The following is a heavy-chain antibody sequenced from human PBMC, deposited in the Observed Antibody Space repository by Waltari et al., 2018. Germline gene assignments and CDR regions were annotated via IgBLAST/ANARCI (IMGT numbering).Heavy chain of an antibody. CDR2: ISSSSSYI. V-gene: IGHV3-21*01. J-gene: IGHJ6*02. CDR1: GYSISTDY. CDR3: ARDGYYYGSGIYYYYGMDV. Sequence: VQLQESGPGLVKPSETLSLTCAVSGYSISTDYYWVWIRQPPGKGLEWVSSISSSSSYIYYADSVKGRFTISRDNAKNSLYLQMNSLRAEDTAVYYCARDGYYYGSGIYYYYGMDVWGQGTTVTVSS. D-gene: IGHD3-10*01.